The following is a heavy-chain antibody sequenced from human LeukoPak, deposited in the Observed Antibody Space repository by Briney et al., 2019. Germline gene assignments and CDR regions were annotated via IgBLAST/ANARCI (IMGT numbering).Heavy chain of an antibody. CDR3: ARGYYAGFDY. V-gene: IGHV1-46*01. Sequence: GASVKVSCKASGYTFTGYYMRWVRQAPGQGLEWMGIINPGGGGTSYAQKFQGRVTMTRDTSTSTVYMELSSLRSEDTAVFYCARGYYAGFDYWGQGTLVTVSS. CDR2: INPGGGGT. CDR1: GYTFTGYY. J-gene: IGHJ4*02. D-gene: IGHD3-10*01.